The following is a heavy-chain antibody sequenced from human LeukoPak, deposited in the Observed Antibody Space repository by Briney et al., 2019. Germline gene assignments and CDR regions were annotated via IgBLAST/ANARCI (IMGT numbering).Heavy chain of an antibody. CDR3: ARYSSSSMTFDY. D-gene: IGHD6-6*01. CDR2: IDWDDDK. CDR1: GFSLSTSGMC. Sequence: SGPALVKPTQTLTLTCTFSGFSLSTSGMCVSWIRQPPGKALEWLARIDWDDDKYYSTSLKTRLTISKDTSKNQVVLTVTNMDPVDTATYYCARYSSSSMTFDYWGQGTLATVSS. J-gene: IGHJ4*02. V-gene: IGHV2-70*11.